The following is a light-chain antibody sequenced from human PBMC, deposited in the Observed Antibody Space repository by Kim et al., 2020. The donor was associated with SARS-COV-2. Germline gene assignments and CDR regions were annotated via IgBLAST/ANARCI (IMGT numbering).Light chain of an antibody. Sequence: DIQMTQSPFSLSASLGDRVTITCQASQDIGKYLNWYQQKPGKAPNLLIYDASNLQTGVPSRFSGSGSETDFTFAISSLQPEDIATYYCQQFDDLPYTFGQGTKMEL. CDR2: DAS. CDR3: QQFDDLPYT. CDR1: QDIGKY. J-gene: IGKJ2*01. V-gene: IGKV1-33*01.